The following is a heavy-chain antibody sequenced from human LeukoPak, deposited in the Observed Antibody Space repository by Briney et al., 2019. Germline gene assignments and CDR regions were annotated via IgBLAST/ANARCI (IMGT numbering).Heavy chain of an antibody. Sequence: GGSLRLSCAASGFTFSSFSMNWVRQAPGKGLEWVSSISVSSSSLYYADSVKGRFTISRDNAKNSLYLQMNSLRAEDTAVYYCAKSFWWFGEFSPFDYWGQGTLVTVSS. CDR3: AKSFWWFGEFSPFDY. J-gene: IGHJ4*02. V-gene: IGHV3-21*01. CDR2: ISVSSSSL. CDR1: GFTFSSFS. D-gene: IGHD3-10*01.